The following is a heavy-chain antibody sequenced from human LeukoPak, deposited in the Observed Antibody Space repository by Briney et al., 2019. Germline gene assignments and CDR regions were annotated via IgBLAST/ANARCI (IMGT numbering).Heavy chain of an antibody. J-gene: IGHJ4*02. V-gene: IGHV3-30*03. D-gene: IGHD2-2*01. Sequence: GGSLRLTCAASGFTFNSYAMHWVRQAPGKGLEWVALISYDGTNKYYADSVKGRFTISRDNSKNTLYLEMNSLRAEDTALYYCATRHCSSTSCYPYYFDCWGQGTLVTVSS. CDR2: ISYDGTNK. CDR1: GFTFNSYA. CDR3: ATRHCSSTSCYPYYFDC.